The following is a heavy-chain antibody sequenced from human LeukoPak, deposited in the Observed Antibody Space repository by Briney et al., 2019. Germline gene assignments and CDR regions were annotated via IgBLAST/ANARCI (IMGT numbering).Heavy chain of an antibody. CDR1: GYTFTSYY. CDR3: ASIFYGDYVAFDY. D-gene: IGHD4-17*01. Sequence: ASVKISCKASGYTFTSYYMHWVRQAPGQGLEWMGIINPSGGSTSYAQKFQGRVTMTRDTSTSTVYMELSSLRSEDTAVYYCASIFYGDYVAFDYWGQGTLVTVSS. J-gene: IGHJ4*02. CDR2: INPSGGST. V-gene: IGHV1-46*01.